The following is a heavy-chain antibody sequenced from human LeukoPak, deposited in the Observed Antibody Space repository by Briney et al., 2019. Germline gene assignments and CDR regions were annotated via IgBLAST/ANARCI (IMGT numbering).Heavy chain of an antibody. CDR1: GFTFSSYA. CDR2: ISDSGGST. Sequence: HPGGSLRLSCAASGFTFSSYAMSWVRQAPGKGLEWVSGISDSGGSTYYTDSVKGRFTISRDNSKNTLYVQMKSLRAEDTAVYYCARGGRYGDYVVYWGQGTLVTVSS. J-gene: IGHJ4*02. D-gene: IGHD1-26*01. V-gene: IGHV3-23*01. CDR3: ARGGRYGDYVVY.